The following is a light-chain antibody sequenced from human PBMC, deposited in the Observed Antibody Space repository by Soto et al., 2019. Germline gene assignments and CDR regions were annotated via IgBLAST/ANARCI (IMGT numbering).Light chain of an antibody. Sequence: DVVLTQYPLSLSVTLGQPASISCRSSQSLVYSDGITYSHWLHQRPGQSPRRLIYQVSNRESGVPDRFSGSGSGTDFTLKISRVEADDVGIYYCMQGTHWYTFGQGTKLE. CDR3: MQGTHWYT. J-gene: IGKJ2*01. V-gene: IGKV2-30*01. CDR2: QVS. CDR1: QSLVYSDGITY.